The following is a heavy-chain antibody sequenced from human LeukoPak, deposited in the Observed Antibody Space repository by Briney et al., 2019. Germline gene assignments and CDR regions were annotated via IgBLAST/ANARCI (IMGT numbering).Heavy chain of an antibody. CDR1: GFTFDDYG. Sequence: GGSLRLSCAASGFTFDDYGMSWVRQAPGKGLEWVSGINWNGGSTYYADSVKGRFTIPRDNSKNTLYLQMNSLRAEDTAVYYCARSGYYDILTGYIDAFDIWGQGTMVTVSS. D-gene: IGHD3-9*01. CDR3: ARSGYYDILTGYIDAFDI. CDR2: INWNGGST. J-gene: IGHJ3*02. V-gene: IGHV3-20*04.